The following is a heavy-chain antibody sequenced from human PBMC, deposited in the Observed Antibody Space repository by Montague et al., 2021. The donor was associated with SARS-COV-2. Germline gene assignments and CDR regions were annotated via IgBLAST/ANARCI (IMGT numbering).Heavy chain of an antibody. V-gene: IGHV4/OR15-8*02. Sequence: SETLSLTCAVSGGFISSGNWWSWVRQPPGKGLEWIGEIFHSGAAXYNPSLKSRLTISMDKSKNEFSLKLNSVTAADTAVYYCARHGGNDAFDIWGRGTMVTVSS. D-gene: IGHD4-23*01. CDR3: ARHGGNDAFDI. CDR2: IFHSGAA. CDR1: GGFISSGNW. J-gene: IGHJ3*02.